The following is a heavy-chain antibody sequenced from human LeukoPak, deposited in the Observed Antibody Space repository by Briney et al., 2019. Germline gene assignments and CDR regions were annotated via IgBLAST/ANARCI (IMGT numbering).Heavy chain of an antibody. CDR2: ISAYNGNT. CDR3: ARAILWFGELLPFSDY. Sequence: GASVKVSCKASGYTFTGYYMHWVRQAPGQGLEWMGRISAYNGNTNYAQKLQGRVTMTTDTSTSTAYMELRSLRSDDTAVYYCARAILWFGELLPFSDYWGQGTLVTVSS. CDR1: GYTFTGYY. V-gene: IGHV1-18*04. J-gene: IGHJ4*02. D-gene: IGHD3-10*01.